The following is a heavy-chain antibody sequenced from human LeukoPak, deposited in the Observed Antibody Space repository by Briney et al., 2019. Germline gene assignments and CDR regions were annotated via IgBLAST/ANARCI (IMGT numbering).Heavy chain of an antibody. CDR1: GGSISSGDYY. V-gene: IGHV4-30-4*01. D-gene: IGHD3-22*01. CDR3: AREEPDSRDDY. Sequence: PSETLSLTCTVSGGSISSGDYYWSWIRQPPGKGLEWIGYIYYSGSTYYNPSLKSRVTISVDTSKNQFSLKLSSVTAADTAVYYCAREEPDSRDDYWGQGTLVTVSS. CDR2: IYYSGST. J-gene: IGHJ4*02.